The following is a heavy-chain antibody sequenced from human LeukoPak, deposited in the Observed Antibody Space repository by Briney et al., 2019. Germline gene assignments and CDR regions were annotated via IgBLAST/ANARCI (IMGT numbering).Heavy chain of an antibody. CDR1: GGSFRGYY. Sequence: SETLSLTCAVYGGSFRGYYWRWIRQPPGKGLEWIGEINHSWSTNYNPSLKSRVTISVDTSKNQFSLKLSSVTAADTAVYYCARDRDPYYDILTGYIDDPPWFDPWGQGPLVTASS. CDR2: INHSWST. CDR3: ARDRDPYYDILTGYIDDPPWFDP. J-gene: IGHJ5*02. D-gene: IGHD3-9*01. V-gene: IGHV4-34*01.